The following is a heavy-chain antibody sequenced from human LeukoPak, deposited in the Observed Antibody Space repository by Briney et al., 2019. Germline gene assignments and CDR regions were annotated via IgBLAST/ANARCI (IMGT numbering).Heavy chain of an antibody. J-gene: IGHJ6*03. CDR2: MNPNSGNT. V-gene: IGHV1-8*03. Sequence: ASVKVSCKASGYTFTSYDINWVRQATGQGLEWMGWMNPNSGNTGYAQKFQGRVTITRNTSISTAYMELSSLRSEDTAVYYCARGNHDFWSGYLYYYYYMDVWGKGTTVTVSS. CDR3: ARGNHDFWSGYLYYYYYMDV. D-gene: IGHD3-3*01. CDR1: GYTFTSYD.